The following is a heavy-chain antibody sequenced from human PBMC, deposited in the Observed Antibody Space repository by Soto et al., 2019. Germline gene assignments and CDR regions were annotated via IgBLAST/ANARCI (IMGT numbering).Heavy chain of an antibody. CDR3: ARLPTRIQYGMDV. D-gene: IGHD5-18*01. J-gene: IGHJ6*02. CDR1: GYTFTSYD. Sequence: GASVKVSCKASGYTFTSYDINWVRQAPGQGLEWMGWISAYNGNTNYAQKLQGRVTMTTDTSTSTAYMELRSLRSDDTAVYYCARLPTRIQYGMDVWGQGTTVTVSS. V-gene: IGHV1-18*01. CDR2: ISAYNGNT.